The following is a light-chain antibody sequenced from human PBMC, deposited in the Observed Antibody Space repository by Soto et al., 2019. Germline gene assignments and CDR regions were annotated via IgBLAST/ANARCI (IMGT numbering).Light chain of an antibody. CDR3: QQIYTYPLT. J-gene: IGKJ4*01. CDR1: QTISSW. Sequence: IQLTQSPSSLSASIGDRVTITCRASQTISSWLAWYQQKPGKAPKLLIYKASTLKSGVPSRFSGSGSGTDFTLTITSLRPEDFATYFCQQIYTYPLTFGGGTKVDIK. CDR2: KAS. V-gene: IGKV1-5*03.